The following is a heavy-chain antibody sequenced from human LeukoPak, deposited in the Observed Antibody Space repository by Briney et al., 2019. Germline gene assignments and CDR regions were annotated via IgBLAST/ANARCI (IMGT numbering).Heavy chain of an antibody. CDR2: INHSGST. J-gene: IGHJ4*02. CDR3: ATQRTYYYDR. CDR1: GGSFSGYY. D-gene: IGHD3-22*01. V-gene: IGHV4-34*01. Sequence: SETLSLTCAVYGGSFSGYYWSWIRQPPGKGLEWIGEINHSGSTNYNPSLKSRATISVDTSKNQFSLKLSSVTAADTAVYYCATQRTYYYDRWGQGTLVTVSS.